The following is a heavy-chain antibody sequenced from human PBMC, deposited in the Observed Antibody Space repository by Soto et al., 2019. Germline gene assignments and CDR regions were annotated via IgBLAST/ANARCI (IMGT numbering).Heavy chain of an antibody. V-gene: IGHV4-39*01. J-gene: IGHJ4*02. CDR3: ARGFGRSHFDY. CDR2: FHYSGST. Sequence: TTALTCTVAHGSSIIRDCYWIWISQPPGKGLEWIGSFHYSGSTYYNPSLKSRVTISVDTSKNQLSLRVTSVTAADTAVYYCARGFGRSHFDYWGQGTLVTV. CDR1: HGSSIIRDCY. D-gene: IGHD3-16*01.